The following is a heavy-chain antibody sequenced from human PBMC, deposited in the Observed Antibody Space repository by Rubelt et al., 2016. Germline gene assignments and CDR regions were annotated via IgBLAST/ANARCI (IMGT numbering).Heavy chain of an antibody. CDR2: IHPSGGST. Sequence: QVQLVQSGAEVKKPGASVKVSCKASGYTFTRYYMHWVRQAPGQGLEWLGIIHPSGGSTSYEQKFQGRVTMTRDTATSTVYMELSSLRSEDTAVYYCARDLGGGRDYGGQGTLVTVSS. D-gene: IGHD2-15*01. V-gene: IGHV1-46*01. CDR1: GYTFTRYY. J-gene: IGHJ4*02. CDR3: ARDLGGGRDY.